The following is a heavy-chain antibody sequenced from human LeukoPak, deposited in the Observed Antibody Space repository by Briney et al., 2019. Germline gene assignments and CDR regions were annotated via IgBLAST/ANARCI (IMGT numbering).Heavy chain of an antibody. J-gene: IGHJ4*02. V-gene: IGHV4-59*12. CDR2: IYYSGST. D-gene: IGHD3-9*01. Sequence: SETLSLTCTVSSGSIGSYYWSWIRQPPGKGLEWIGYIYYSGSTNYNPSLKSRVTISVDTSKNQFSLKLSSVTAADTAVYYCAGALRYFDWFLDYWGQGTLVTVSS. CDR1: SGSIGSYY. CDR3: AGALRYFDWFLDY.